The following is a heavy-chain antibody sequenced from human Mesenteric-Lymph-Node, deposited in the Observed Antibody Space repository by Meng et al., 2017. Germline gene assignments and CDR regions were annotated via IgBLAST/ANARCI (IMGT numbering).Heavy chain of an antibody. V-gene: IGHV3-21*01. CDR3: ARAFSPVTTSVCNY. CDR2: ISSSSSYI. J-gene: IGHJ4*02. CDR1: GFTFSSYG. Sequence: GESLKISCAASGFTFSSYGMHWVRQAPGKGLEWVSSISSSSSYIYYADSVKGRFTISRDNAKNSLYLQMNSLRAEDTAVYYCARAFSPVTTSVCNYWGQGTLVTVSS. D-gene: IGHD4-17*01.